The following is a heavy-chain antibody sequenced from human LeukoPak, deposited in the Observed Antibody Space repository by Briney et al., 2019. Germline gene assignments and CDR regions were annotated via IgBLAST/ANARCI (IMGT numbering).Heavy chain of an antibody. CDR2: IYYTGNT. D-gene: IGHD3-10*01. J-gene: IGHJ4*02. Sequence: SETLSLTCTVSGGSISSYYWSWIRQPPGKGLEWIGYIYYTGNTNYNPSLKSRVTISLDTSKHQFSLKLTSVTAADTAVYYCARGAYDSGSYQYFFDYWGQGTLVTVSS. V-gene: IGHV4-59*01. CDR3: ARGAYDSGSYQYFFDY. CDR1: GGSISSYY.